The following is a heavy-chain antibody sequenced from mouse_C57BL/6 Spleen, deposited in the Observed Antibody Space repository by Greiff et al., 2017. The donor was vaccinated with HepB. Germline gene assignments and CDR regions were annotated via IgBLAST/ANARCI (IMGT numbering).Heavy chain of an antibody. CDR3: ARALYDDYHVGAMDY. D-gene: IGHD2-3*01. CDR2: SRNKANDYTT. CDR1: GFTFSDFY. Sequence: EVKLVESGGGLVQSGRSLRLSCATSGFTFSDFYMEWVRQAPGKGLEWIAASRNKANDYTTEYSASVKGLFIVSRDTSQSILYLQINALRAEDTAISYCARALYDDYHVGAMDYWGQRTSVTVSS. J-gene: IGHJ4*01. V-gene: IGHV7-1*01.